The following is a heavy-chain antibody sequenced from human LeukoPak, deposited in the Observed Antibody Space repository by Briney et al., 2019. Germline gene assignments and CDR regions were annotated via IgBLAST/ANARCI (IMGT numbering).Heavy chain of an antibody. D-gene: IGHD3-10*02. CDR3: AKDPSTMLGPPLGDY. CDR1: GFTFSSYA. CDR2: ISGRGGST. J-gene: IGHJ4*02. V-gene: IGHV3-23*01. Sequence: GGSLRLSCAASGFTFSSYAMNWVRQAPGKGLEWVSNISGRGGSTYYADSVKGRFTISRDNSKNTLYLQMNSLRAEDTAVYYCAKDPSTMLGPPLGDYWGQGTLVTVSS.